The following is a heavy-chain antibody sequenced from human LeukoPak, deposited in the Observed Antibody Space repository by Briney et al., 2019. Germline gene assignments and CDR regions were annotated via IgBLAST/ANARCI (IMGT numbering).Heavy chain of an antibody. CDR2: IDPSDSYT. CDR3: ARRRFSGDTAMLDY. J-gene: IGHJ4*02. D-gene: IGHD5-18*01. V-gene: IGHV5-10-1*01. Sequence: GESLKISCKGSGYSLTAYWIIWVRQRSGKGLECMGSIDPSDSYTKYSPSFQGHVTISTDTSISTAFLQWSSLKASDTAMYYCARRRFSGDTAMLDYWGQGTLVSVSS. CDR1: GYSLTAYW.